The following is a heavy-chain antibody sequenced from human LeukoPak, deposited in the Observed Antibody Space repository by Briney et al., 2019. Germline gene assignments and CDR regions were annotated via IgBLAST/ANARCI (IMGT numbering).Heavy chain of an antibody. D-gene: IGHD6-13*01. Sequence: GGSLRLSCAASGFTFSSYWMSWVRQAPGKGLEWVSGISWNSGSIGYADSVKGRFTISRDNAKNSLYLQMNSLRAEDTALYYCAKDYGSSFLYYFDYWGQGTLVTVSS. J-gene: IGHJ4*02. CDR1: GFTFSSYW. V-gene: IGHV3-9*01. CDR2: ISWNSGSI. CDR3: AKDYGSSFLYYFDY.